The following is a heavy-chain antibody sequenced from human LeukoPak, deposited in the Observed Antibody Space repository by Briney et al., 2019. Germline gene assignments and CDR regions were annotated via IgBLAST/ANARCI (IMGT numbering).Heavy chain of an antibody. CDR1: GYSLTSYW. CDR3: ARDRGLTGAVAGTWGRFDP. J-gene: IGHJ5*02. V-gene: IGHV5-51*01. D-gene: IGHD6-19*01. Sequence: GESLKISCKGSGYSLTSYWIGWVRQMPGKGLEWMGIIYPGDSDTRYSPSFQGQVTISADKSISTAYLQWSSLKASDTAMYYCARDRGLTGAVAGTWGRFDPWGQGTLVTVSS. CDR2: IYPGDSDT.